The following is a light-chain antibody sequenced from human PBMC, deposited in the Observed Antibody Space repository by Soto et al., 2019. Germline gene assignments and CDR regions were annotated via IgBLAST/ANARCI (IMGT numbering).Light chain of an antibody. CDR1: QDITTY. CDR2: AAS. Sequence: DIQMTQSPSSLSASIGDRVTISCRASQDITTYLNWYQQKPGKAPKLLIYAASTLQSGVPLRFSGSGSGTVFTLSIKNVQPEDFAIYYCQQSSSTLWTFGQGTKVEVK. CDR3: QQSSSTLWT. V-gene: IGKV1-39*01. J-gene: IGKJ1*01.